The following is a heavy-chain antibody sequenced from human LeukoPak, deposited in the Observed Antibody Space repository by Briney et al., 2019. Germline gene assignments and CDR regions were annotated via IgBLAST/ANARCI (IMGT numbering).Heavy chain of an antibody. D-gene: IGHD6-19*01. CDR2: ISSDGSNK. CDR1: GFTFSSSG. CDR3: AKDFISGSAH. V-gene: IGHV3-30*18. Sequence: GGSLRLSCAASGFTFSSSGMHWVRQAPGKGLEWVAVISSDGSNKYYADSVKGRFTISRDDSRNTLYLQMNSLRAEDTAVYSCAKDFISGSAHWGQGTLVTVSS. J-gene: IGHJ4*02.